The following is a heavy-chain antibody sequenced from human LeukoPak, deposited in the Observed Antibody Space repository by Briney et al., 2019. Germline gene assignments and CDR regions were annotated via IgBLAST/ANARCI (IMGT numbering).Heavy chain of an antibody. CDR1: GFTFSSYG. CDR3: AKGRIAAAGTTEYFHH. V-gene: IGHV3-30*18. J-gene: IGHJ1*01. Sequence: GGSLRLSCAASGFTFSSYGMHWVRQAPGKGLEWVAVLSYDGSNKYYADSVKGRFTISRDNSKNTLYLQMNSLRAEDTAVYYCAKGRIAAAGTTEYFHHWGQGTLVTVSS. CDR2: LSYDGSNK. D-gene: IGHD6-13*01.